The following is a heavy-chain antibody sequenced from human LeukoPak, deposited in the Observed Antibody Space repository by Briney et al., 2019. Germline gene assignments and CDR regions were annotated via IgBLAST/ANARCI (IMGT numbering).Heavy chain of an antibody. Sequence: SETLSLTCTVSGGSISSGSYYWSWIRQPAGKGLEWIGRIYTSGSTNYNPSLKSRITISVDTSKNQFSLKLSSVSAADTAVYYCARVTVAGLYYYYYMDVWGKGTTLSVFS. D-gene: IGHD6-19*01. CDR1: GGSISSGSYY. V-gene: IGHV4-61*02. CDR3: ARVTVAGLYYYYYMDV. J-gene: IGHJ6*03. CDR2: IYTSGST.